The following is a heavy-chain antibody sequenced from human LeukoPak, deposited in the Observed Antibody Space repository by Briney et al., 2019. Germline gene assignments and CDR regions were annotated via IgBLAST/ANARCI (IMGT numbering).Heavy chain of an antibody. Sequence: SETLSLTCTVSGGSISSYYWSWIRQPPGKGLEWIGYIYYSGSTNHNPSLKSRVTISVDTSKNQFSLKLSSVTAADTAVYYCARYPQNYYYYGMYDWGRGTTVTVSS. V-gene: IGHV4-59*01. CDR2: IYYSGST. J-gene: IGHJ6*02. CDR3: ARYPQNYYYYGMYD. CDR1: GGSISSYY.